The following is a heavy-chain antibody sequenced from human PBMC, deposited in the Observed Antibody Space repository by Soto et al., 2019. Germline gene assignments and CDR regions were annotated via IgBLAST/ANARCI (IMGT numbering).Heavy chain of an antibody. CDR3: ARSASTVTSDVDY. J-gene: IGHJ4*02. CDR2: ISSSSSYI. Sequence: EVQLVESGGGLVKPGGSLRLSCAASGFTFSSYSMNWVRQAPGKGLEWVSSISSSSSYIYYADSVKGRFTISRDNAKNSLYLQMNSLRAEDTAVYYCARSASTVTSDVDYWGQGTLVTVSS. V-gene: IGHV3-21*01. D-gene: IGHD4-17*01. CDR1: GFTFSSYS.